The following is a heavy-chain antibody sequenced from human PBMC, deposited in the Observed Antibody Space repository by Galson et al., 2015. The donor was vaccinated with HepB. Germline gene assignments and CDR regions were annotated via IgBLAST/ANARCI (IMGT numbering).Heavy chain of an antibody. CDR1: GYTFTTYP. CDR2: INTNTGNP. CDR3: ARDVIVVADWGMDV. Sequence: SVKVSCKASGYTFTTYPMNWVRQAPGQGLEWMGWINTNTGNPTFAQGFTGRFVFSLDTSVSTAYLQISSLKAEDTAVYYCARDVIVVADWGMDVWGQGTTVTVSS. V-gene: IGHV7-4-1*02. J-gene: IGHJ6*02. D-gene: IGHD2-2*01.